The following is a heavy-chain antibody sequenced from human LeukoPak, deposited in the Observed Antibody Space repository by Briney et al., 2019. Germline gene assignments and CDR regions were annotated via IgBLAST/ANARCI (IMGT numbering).Heavy chain of an antibody. CDR1: GFTVSSNY. CDR3: ASSSTSLLYFDY. V-gene: IGHV3-66*01. CDR2: IYSGGST. D-gene: IGHD2-2*01. Sequence: GGSLRLSCAASGFTVSSNYMSWVRQAPGKGLEWVSVIYSGGSTYYADSVKGRFTISRDNSKNTLYPQMNSLRAEDTAVYYCASSSTSLLYFDYWGQGTLVTVSS. J-gene: IGHJ4*02.